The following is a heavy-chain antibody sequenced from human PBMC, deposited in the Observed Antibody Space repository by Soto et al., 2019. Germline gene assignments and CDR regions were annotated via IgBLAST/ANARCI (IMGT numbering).Heavy chain of an antibody. V-gene: IGHV6-1*01. D-gene: IGHD3-16*02. J-gene: IGHJ4*02. CDR1: GDSVSSNSAA. Sequence: SQTLSLTCAISGDSVSSNSAAWNWIRQSPSRGLEWLGRTYYRSKWYNDYAVSVKCRITINPDTSKNQFSLQLNSVTPEDTAVYYCARDTDDYIWGSYRYSYYFDYWGQGTLVTVSS. CDR3: ARDTDDYIWGSYRYSYYFDY. CDR2: TYYRSKWYN.